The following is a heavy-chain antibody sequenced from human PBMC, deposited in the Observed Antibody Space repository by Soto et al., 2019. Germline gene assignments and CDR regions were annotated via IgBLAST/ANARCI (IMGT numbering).Heavy chain of an antibody. CDR1: GFTFSRSA. CDR3: AAVETPPGYYYGMDV. D-gene: IGHD2-15*01. V-gene: IGHV1-58*01. J-gene: IGHJ6*02. Sequence: SVKVSCKASGFTFSRSAVQWVRQASGQRLEWIGWIVVGSGNTIYAQRFQQRLTITRDMSTSTAYMELSSLRSEDMAVYYCAAVETPPGYYYGMDVWGQGTTVTV. CDR2: IVVGSGNT.